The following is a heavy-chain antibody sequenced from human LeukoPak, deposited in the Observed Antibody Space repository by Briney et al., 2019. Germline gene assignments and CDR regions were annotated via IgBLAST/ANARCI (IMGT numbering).Heavy chain of an antibody. CDR2: IYSSDNT. D-gene: IGHD3-16*01. CDR1: GFTVSGNY. V-gene: IGHV3-66*02. CDR3: AGRRVLDASFDY. Sequence: PGGSLGLSCAASGFTVSGNYMSWVRQAPGKGLEWVSVIYSSDNTYYIDSVKGRFTISRDNSKNTLYLQMNSLRAEDTAVYYCAGRRVLDASFDYWGQGTLVTVSS. J-gene: IGHJ4*02.